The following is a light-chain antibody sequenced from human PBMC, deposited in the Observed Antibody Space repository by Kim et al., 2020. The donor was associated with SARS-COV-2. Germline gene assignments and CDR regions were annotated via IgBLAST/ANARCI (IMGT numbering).Light chain of an antibody. Sequence: VSPGQTASITCSGDKLGNKYACWYQKKPGQSPVVVMYQDNKRPSGIPERFSGANSGNTATLTISGTQAMDEADYYCQAWDSSTVVFGGGTQLTVL. V-gene: IGLV3-1*01. CDR1: KLGNKY. J-gene: IGLJ3*02. CDR3: QAWDSSTVV. CDR2: QDN.